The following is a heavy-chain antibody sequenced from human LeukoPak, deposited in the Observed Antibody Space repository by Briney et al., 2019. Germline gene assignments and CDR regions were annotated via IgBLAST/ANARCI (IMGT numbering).Heavy chain of an antibody. CDR3: ARDSKCPSSSTSCPYWYFDF. J-gene: IGHJ2*01. CDR1: GFTLSYYA. Sequence: GGSLRLSCAASGFTLSYYAMHWVRQAPGKGLEWVAVISYDGSNKYYADSVKDRFTVSRDNSKNTLYLQMDTLRAEDTAVYFCARDSKCPSSSTSCPYWYFDFWGRGTLVTVSS. V-gene: IGHV3-30*04. CDR2: ISYDGSNK. D-gene: IGHD6-13*01.